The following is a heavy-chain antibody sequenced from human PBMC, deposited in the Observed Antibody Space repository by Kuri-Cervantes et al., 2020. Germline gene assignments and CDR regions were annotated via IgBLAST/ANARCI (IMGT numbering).Heavy chain of an antibody. J-gene: IGHJ3*02. D-gene: IGHD3-10*02. V-gene: IGHV3-30*07. CDR2: ISYDGSNK. CDR3: ARDSEVLLSSYDAFDI. Sequence: GGSLRLSCAASGFTFSSYAMHWVRQAPGKGLEWVAVISYDGSNKYYADSVKGRFTISRDNAKNSLYLQMNSLRAENTAVYYCARDSEVLLSSYDAFDIWGQGTMVTVSS. CDR1: GFTFSSYA.